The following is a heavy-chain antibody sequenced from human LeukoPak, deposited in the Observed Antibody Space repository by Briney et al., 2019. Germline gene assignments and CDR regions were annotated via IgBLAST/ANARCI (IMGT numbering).Heavy chain of an antibody. J-gene: IGHJ4*02. CDR1: GFTFSSYW. Sequence: GGSLTLTCAASGFTFSSYWRHWVRQTPGKGLVWVSRIKGDGSDTLYADSVKGRFTISRDNSKNTLYLQTSSLGVDDTAVYYCARASTTVPNLLDYWGQGALVSVSS. CDR3: ARASTTVPNLLDY. V-gene: IGHV3-74*01. CDR2: IKGDGSDT. D-gene: IGHD4-17*01.